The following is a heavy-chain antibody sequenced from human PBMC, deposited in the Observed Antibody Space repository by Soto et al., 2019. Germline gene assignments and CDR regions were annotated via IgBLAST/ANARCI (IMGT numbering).Heavy chain of an antibody. V-gene: IGHV4-59*01. Sequence: QVQLQESGPGLVKPSETLSLTCAVSGDSISSYYCMWIRQPPGKGLESIGYLYYGRSANYNPSLKSRVTLSVDTSTNQCSLTRSSRTAADTSVYYCALRSMAVVPEYWGQGTLVTVSS. CDR3: ALRSMAVVPEY. CDR2: LYYGRSA. J-gene: IGHJ4*02. D-gene: IGHD3-22*01. CDR1: GDSISSYY.